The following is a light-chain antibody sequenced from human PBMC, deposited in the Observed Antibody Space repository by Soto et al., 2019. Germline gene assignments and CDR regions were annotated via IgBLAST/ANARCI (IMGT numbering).Light chain of an antibody. CDR1: SSNIESNT. J-gene: IGLJ1*01. V-gene: IGLV1-44*01. CDR2: SNY. CDR3: AAWDDILSAYV. Sequence: QSVLTQPPSASGTPGQRVTISCSGSSSNIESNTVTWYQQLPGTAPKLVIYSNYDRPSGVPDRFSGSTSGTSASLVIRGLQSEDEADYYCAAWDDILSAYVFGTGTKVTV.